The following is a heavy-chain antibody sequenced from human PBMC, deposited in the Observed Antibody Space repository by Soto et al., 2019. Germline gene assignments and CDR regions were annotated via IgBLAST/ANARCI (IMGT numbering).Heavy chain of an antibody. CDR3: ARSISARTNYDF. CDR1: GYSFTSYW. D-gene: IGHD6-6*01. J-gene: IGHJ4*02. CDR2: IYPGDSDT. Sequence: GESLKISCKGFGYSFTSYWIAWVRQTPGKGLEWMGIIYPGDSDTRYSPSFQGQVTISADKSISTAYLQWSSLKASDTAMYYCARSISARTNYDFWGQGTPVTVSS. V-gene: IGHV5-51*01.